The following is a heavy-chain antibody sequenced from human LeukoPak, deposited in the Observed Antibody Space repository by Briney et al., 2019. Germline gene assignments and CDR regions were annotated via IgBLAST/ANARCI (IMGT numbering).Heavy chain of an antibody. CDR2: IYTSGST. CDR1: GGSISSGSYY. D-gene: IGHD6-13*01. CDR3: ARAGGSSWYLFDY. Sequence: PSQTLSLTCTVSGGSISSGSYYWSWIRQPAGKGLEWIGRIYTSGSTNYNPSLKSRVTISVDTSKNQFSLKLSSVTAADTAVYYCARAGGSSWYLFDYWGQGTLVTVSS. V-gene: IGHV4-61*02. J-gene: IGHJ4*02.